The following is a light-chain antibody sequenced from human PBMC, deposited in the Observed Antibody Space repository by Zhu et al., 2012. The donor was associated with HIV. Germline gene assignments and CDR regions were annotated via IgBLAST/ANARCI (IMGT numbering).Light chain of an antibody. CDR3: QQYGDSPRIT. V-gene: IGKV3-20*01. CDR2: GAV. CDR1: QSVRNRY. Sequence: EVVLTQSPDTLSLSPGESATLSCRASQSVRNRYLAWYQQRPGEAPRLLIFGAVSRATGISDRFTGGGSGTDFTLTISRLEPEDFAVYFCQQYGDSPRITFGQGTRLELK. J-gene: IGKJ5*01.